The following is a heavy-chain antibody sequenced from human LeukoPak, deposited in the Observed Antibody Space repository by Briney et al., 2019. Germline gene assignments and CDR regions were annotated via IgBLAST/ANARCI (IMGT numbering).Heavy chain of an antibody. CDR2: IYYSGNT. Sequence: SETLSLTCTASGGSISSSSYYWGWIRQPPGKGLEWIGYIYYSGNTNYNPSLKSRVTISVDTSKNQFSLKLSSVTAADTAVYYCARVPGKWFGEFSTPRFDYWGQGTLVTVSS. J-gene: IGHJ4*02. D-gene: IGHD3-10*01. V-gene: IGHV4-61*05. CDR1: GGSISSSSYY. CDR3: ARVPGKWFGEFSTPRFDY.